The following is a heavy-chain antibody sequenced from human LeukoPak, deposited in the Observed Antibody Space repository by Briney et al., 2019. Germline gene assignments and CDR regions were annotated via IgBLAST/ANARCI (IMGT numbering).Heavy chain of an antibody. D-gene: IGHD2-15*01. Sequence: GASVKVSCKASGYTFTSYYMHWVRQAPGQGLEWMGWMNPNSGNTGYAQKFQGRVTMTRNTSISTAYMELSSLRSEDTAVYYCAREVVAAASSDYWGQGTLVTVSS. CDR2: MNPNSGNT. V-gene: IGHV1-8*01. J-gene: IGHJ4*02. CDR1: GYTFTSYY. CDR3: AREVVAAASSDY.